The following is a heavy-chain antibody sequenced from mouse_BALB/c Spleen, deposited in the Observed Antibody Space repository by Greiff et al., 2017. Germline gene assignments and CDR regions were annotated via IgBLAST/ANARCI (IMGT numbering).Heavy chain of an antibody. D-gene: IGHD2-3*01. J-gene: IGHJ1*01. V-gene: IGHV5-6-4*01. CDR2: ISSGGSYT. Sequence: EVNVVESGGGLVKPGGSLKLSCAASGFTFSSYTMSWVRQTPEKRLEWVATISSGGSYTYYPDSVKGRFTISRDNAKNTLYLQMSSLKSEDTAMYYCTRVRDGYYVGNWYFDVWGAGTTVTVSS. CDR1: GFTFSSYT. CDR3: TRVRDGYYVGNWYFDV.